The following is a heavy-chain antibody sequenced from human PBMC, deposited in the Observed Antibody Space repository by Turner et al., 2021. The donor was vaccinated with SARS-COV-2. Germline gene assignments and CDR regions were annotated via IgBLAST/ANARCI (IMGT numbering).Heavy chain of an antibody. V-gene: IGHV3-30*18. CDR3: AKESNFDY. CDR1: GFTFSSYG. J-gene: IGHJ4*02. CDR2: ISYDGSNK. Sequence: QVQLVESGGGVVQPGRSLRLSCAASGFTFSSYGMHWVRQARGKGLEWVALISYDGSNKYYADSVKGRFTISRDNSKNTLYLQMNSLRAEDTAVYYCAKESNFDYWGQGTLVTVSS.